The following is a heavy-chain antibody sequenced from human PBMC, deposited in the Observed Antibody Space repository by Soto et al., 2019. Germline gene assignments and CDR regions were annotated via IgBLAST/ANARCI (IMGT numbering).Heavy chain of an antibody. CDR3: ARHRDYSLDY. D-gene: IGHD4-4*01. Sequence: AGSLRLSCAASGFSFNTYWMTWVRQAPGRGLEWVANIKQDGSEEYSVDSVKGRFTVSRDNAKNSVYLQMNSLSAEDTAVYYCARHRDYSLDYWGQGTLVTVSS. J-gene: IGHJ4*02. CDR1: GFSFNTYW. V-gene: IGHV3-7*03. CDR2: IKQDGSEE.